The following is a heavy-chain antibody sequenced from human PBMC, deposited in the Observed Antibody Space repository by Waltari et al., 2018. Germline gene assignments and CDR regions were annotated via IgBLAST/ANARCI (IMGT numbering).Heavy chain of an antibody. CDR2: IFSNDEK. Sequence: QVTLKESGPVLVKPTETLALTCPVPGFPLTNARMGGSRIRQPPGKALEWLAHIFSNDEKSYSTSLKSRLTISKDTSKSQVVLTMTNMDPVDTATYYCARIIGFSGNYGMDVWGQGTTVTVSS. V-gene: IGHV2-26*01. D-gene: IGHD3-10*01. J-gene: IGHJ6*02. CDR1: GFPLTNARMG. CDR3: ARIIGFSGNYGMDV.